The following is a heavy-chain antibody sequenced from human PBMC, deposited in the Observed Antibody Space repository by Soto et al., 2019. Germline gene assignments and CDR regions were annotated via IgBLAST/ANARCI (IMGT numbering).Heavy chain of an antibody. CDR1: GLTFSSYA. J-gene: IGHJ3*02. D-gene: IGHD3-22*01. V-gene: IGHV3-23*01. Sequence: GGSLRLSCAASGLTFSSYAMSWVRQAPGKGLEWVSAISGSGGSTYYADSVKGRFTIARDNSKNTLYLQMNSLRAEDTAVYYCAKVKGEEWNDSSGYGAFDIWGQGTMVTVSS. CDR3: AKVKGEEWNDSSGYGAFDI. CDR2: ISGSGGST.